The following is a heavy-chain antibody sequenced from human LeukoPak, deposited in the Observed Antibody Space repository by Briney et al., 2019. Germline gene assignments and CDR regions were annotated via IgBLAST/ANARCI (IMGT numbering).Heavy chain of an antibody. CDR1: GGSFSGYY. J-gene: IGHJ3*02. CDR3: ARETVTMIRSSAFDI. D-gene: IGHD3-22*01. CDR2: INHSGST. V-gene: IGHV4-34*01. Sequence: PSETLSLTCAAYGGSFSGYYWSWIRQPPGKGLEWIGEINHSGSTNYNPSLKSRVTISVDTSKNQFSLKLSSVTAADTAVYYCARETVTMIRSSAFDIWGQGTMVTVSS.